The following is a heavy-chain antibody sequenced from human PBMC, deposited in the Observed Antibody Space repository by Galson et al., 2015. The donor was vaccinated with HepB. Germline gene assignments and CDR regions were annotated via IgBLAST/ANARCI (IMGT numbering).Heavy chain of an antibody. D-gene: IGHD6-13*01. Sequence: CAISGDSVSSNSAAWNWIRQSPSRGLEWLGRTYYRSKWYNDYAVSVNSRITINPDTSKNQFSLQLNSVTPEDTAVYYCARTGVAAANPYYYGMDVWGQGTTVTVSS. V-gene: IGHV6-1*01. CDR2: TYYRSKWYN. CDR3: ARTGVAAANPYYYGMDV. J-gene: IGHJ6*02. CDR1: GDSVSSNSAA.